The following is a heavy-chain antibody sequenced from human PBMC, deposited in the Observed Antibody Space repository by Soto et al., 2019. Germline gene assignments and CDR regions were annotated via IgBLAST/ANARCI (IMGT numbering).Heavy chain of an antibody. CDR1: GGTFSSYT. V-gene: IGHV1-69*02. J-gene: IGHJ4*02. CDR3: ARGESGFPFDY. Sequence: GASVKVSCKASGGTFSSYTISWVRQAPGQGLEWMGRIIPILGIANYAQKFQGRVTITADKSTSTAYMELSSLRSEDTAVYYCARGESGFPFDYWGQGTLVTVSS. D-gene: IGHD2-21*01. CDR2: IIPILGIA.